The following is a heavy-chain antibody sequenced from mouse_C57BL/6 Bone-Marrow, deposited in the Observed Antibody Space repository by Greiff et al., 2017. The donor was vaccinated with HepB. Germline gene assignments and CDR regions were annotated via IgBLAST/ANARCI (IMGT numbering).Heavy chain of an antibody. CDR1: GYTFTSYW. J-gene: IGHJ2*01. CDR3: AKIYYYGSKDY. V-gene: IGHV1-5*01. Sequence: VQLQQSGTVLARPGASVKMSCKTSGYTFTSYWMHWVKQRPGQGLEWIGAIYPGNSDTSYNQKFKGKAKLTAVTSASTAYMELSSLTNEDSAVYYCAKIYYYGSKDYWGQGTTLTVSS. D-gene: IGHD1-1*01. CDR2: IYPGNSDT.